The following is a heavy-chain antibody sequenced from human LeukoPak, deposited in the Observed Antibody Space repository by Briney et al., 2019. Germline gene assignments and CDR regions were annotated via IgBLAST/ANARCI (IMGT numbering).Heavy chain of an antibody. CDR2: IYYSGST. CDR3: TKGRGI. V-gene: IGHV4-59*08. J-gene: IGHJ4*02. Sequence: PSETLSLTCTVSGGSISSYCWSWIRQPPGKGLEWIGYIYYSGSTNYNPSLKSRVTISVDTSKNQFSLKLTSVTAADTAVYYCTKGRGIWGQGTLVTVSS. CDR1: GGSISSYC. D-gene: IGHD3-10*01.